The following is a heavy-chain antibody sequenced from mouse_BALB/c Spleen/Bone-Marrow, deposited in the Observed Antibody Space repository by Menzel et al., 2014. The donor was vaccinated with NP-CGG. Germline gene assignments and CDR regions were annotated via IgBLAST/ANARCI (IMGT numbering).Heavy chain of an antibody. CDR1: GDSITSGY. J-gene: IGHJ4*01. V-gene: IGHV3-8*02. CDR2: ISYSGST. D-gene: IGHD3-2*01. Sequence: EVKLMESGPSLVKPSQTLSLTCSVTGDSITSGYWNWIRKFPGNKLEYMGYISYSGSTYYNPSLKSRISISRDISKNQYYLQLNSVTTEDTATYYCARDSPGGILAMDYWGQGTSVTVSS. CDR3: ARDSPGGILAMDY.